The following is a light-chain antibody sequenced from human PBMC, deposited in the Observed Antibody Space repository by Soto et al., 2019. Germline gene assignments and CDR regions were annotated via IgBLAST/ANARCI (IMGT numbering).Light chain of an antibody. CDR2: AAS. V-gene: IGKV3-20*01. J-gene: IGKJ3*01. CDR3: QQYGGSPFP. CDR1: QSVSSTY. Sequence: DIVLTQSPGTLSLSPGETATLSCRASQSVSSTYLAWYQQKPGQAPRLLIYAASSRATGIPDRFSGSGSGTDFTLTISRLEAEDFAVYYCQQYGGSPFPFGPETKVDIK.